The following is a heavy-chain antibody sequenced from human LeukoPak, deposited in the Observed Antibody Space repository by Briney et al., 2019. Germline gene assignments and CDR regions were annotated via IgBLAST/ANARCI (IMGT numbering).Heavy chain of an antibody. V-gene: IGHV3-30-3*01. CDR3: ARDDYGMDV. J-gene: IGHJ6*02. CDR2: ISYDGGNK. CDR1: GLTFSTYA. Sequence: GRSLRLSCAASGLTFSTYAMHWVRQAPGKGLEWVVVISYDGGNKYYADSVKGRFTISRDNSKSTLYLQMNSLRAEDTAVYYCARDDYGMDVWGQGTTVTVSS.